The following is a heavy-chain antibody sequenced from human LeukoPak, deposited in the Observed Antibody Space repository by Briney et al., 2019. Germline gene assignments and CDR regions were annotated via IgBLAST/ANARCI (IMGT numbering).Heavy chain of an antibody. D-gene: IGHD3-9*01. CDR3: ARDLSGSRNNWFDP. J-gene: IGHJ5*02. CDR2: IHTSGST. V-gene: IGHV4-4*07. CDR1: GGSISSYY. Sequence: PSETLSLTCTVSGGSISSYYWSWIRQPAGKGLEWIGRIHTSGSTNYNPSLKSRVTMSVDTSKNQFSLKLSSVTAADTAVYYCARDLSGSRNNWFDPWGQGTLVTVSS.